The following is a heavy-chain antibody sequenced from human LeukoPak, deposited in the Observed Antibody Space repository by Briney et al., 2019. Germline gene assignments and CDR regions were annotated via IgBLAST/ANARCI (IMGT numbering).Heavy chain of an antibody. D-gene: IGHD3-10*01. V-gene: IGHV1-8*01. CDR1: GYTFTSYD. CDR3: ARAPPALWFGELSPPIDY. J-gene: IGHJ4*02. Sequence: ASVKVSCKASGYTFTSYDINWVRQATGQGLEWMGWMNPNSGNTGYAQRFQGRVTMTRNTSISTAYMELSSLRSEDTAVYYCARAPPALWFGELSPPIDYWGQGTLVTVSS. CDR2: MNPNSGNT.